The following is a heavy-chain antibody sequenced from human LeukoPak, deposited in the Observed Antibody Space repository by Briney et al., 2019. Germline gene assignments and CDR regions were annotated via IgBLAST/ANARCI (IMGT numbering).Heavy chain of an antibody. CDR1: GDSIGSYY. D-gene: IGHD6-13*01. V-gene: IGHV4-4*07. CDR3: ARGAGYSRYFDL. J-gene: IGHJ2*01. CDR2: IYSVGTT. Sequence: SETLSLTCSVSGDSIGSYYWSWIRQPAGKGLEWIGRIYSVGTTNYNPSLKSRVTMSIDTSKNQFSLRLSSVTAADTAVYYCARGAGYSRYFDLWGRGTLVTASS.